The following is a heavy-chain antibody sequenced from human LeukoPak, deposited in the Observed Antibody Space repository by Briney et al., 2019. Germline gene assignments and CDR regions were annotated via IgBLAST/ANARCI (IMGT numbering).Heavy chain of an antibody. CDR2: INHSGST. CDR1: GGSFSGYY. J-gene: IGHJ4*02. CDR3: ARLRGYCSSTSCYSFDY. D-gene: IGHD2-2*01. V-gene: IGHV4-34*01. Sequence: SETLSPTCAVYGGSFSGYYWSWIRQPPGKGLEWIGEINHSGSTNYNPSLKSRVTISVDTSKNQFSLKLSSVTAADTAVYYCARLRGYCSSTSCYSFDYWGQGTLVTVSS.